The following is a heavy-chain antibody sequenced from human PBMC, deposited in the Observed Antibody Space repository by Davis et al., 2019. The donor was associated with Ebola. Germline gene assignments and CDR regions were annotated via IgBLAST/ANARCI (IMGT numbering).Heavy chain of an antibody. Sequence: SVTVSCKASGGTFSSHGVSWVRQAPGQGLEWMGGIIPILSRTDYAQNFQGRVTLTADESPSTVYMELNNLRPEDTAIYYCAREMAGTAEAFDIWGQGTTVTVSS. CDR3: AREMAGTAEAFDI. J-gene: IGHJ3*02. CDR2: IIPILSRT. V-gene: IGHV1-69*10. CDR1: GGTFSSHG. D-gene: IGHD1-7*01.